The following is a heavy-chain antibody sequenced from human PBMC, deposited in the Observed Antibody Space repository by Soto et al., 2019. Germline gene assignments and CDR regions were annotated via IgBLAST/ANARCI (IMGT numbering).Heavy chain of an antibody. V-gene: IGHV3-74*02. CDR2: IKGDGSIT. CDR3: GRGVPDHYATDL. Sequence: EVQLVESGGGLVQPGGSLRLSCAASEFTFSNYWMHWVRQAPGKGLVWVSRIKGDGSITNYADSVKGRFTIPRDNAKNTLFLQMDSVTAEDTAVYYFGRGVPDHYATDLWGQGTTVTVSS. CDR1: EFTFSNYW. J-gene: IGHJ6*02.